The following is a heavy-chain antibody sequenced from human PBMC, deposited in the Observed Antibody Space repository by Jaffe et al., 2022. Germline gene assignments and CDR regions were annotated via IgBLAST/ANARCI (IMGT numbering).Heavy chain of an antibody. V-gene: IGHV3-30*02. CDR1: GFTFSSYG. CDR3: AKEQQLTPGYSSSWYLGLTAFDI. J-gene: IGHJ3*02. CDR2: IRYDGSNK. D-gene: IGHD6-13*01. Sequence: QVQLVESGGGVVQPGGSLRLSCAASGFTFSSYGMHWVRQAPGKGLEWVAFIRYDGSNKYYADSVKGRFTISRDNSKNTLYLQMNSLRAEDTAVYYCAKEQQLTPGYSSSWYLGLTAFDIWGQGTMVTVSS.